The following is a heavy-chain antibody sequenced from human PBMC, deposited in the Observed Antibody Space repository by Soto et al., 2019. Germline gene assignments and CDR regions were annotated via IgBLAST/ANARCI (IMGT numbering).Heavy chain of an antibody. CDR1: GGSFSGYY. V-gene: IGHV4-34*01. CDR3: ARGAPPDIVVVPAAMVGNWFDP. J-gene: IGHJ5*02. Sequence: SETLSLTCAVYGGSFSGYYWSWIRQPPGKGLEWIGEINHSGSTNYNPSLKSRVTISVDTSKNQFSLKLSSVTAADTAVYYCARGAPPDIVVVPAAMVGNWFDPWGQGTLVTVSS. D-gene: IGHD2-2*01. CDR2: INHSGST.